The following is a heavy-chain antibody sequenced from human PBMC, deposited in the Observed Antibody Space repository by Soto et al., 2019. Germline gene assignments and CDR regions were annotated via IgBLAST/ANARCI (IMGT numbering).Heavy chain of an antibody. CDR2: ISGSAFGGNT. V-gene: IGHV3-23*01. CDR1: GFTFSNSA. D-gene: IGHD6-19*01. J-gene: IGHJ3*01. Sequence: EVELLESGGGLVQPGGSLRLSCAASGFTFSNSAMSWVRQAPGKGLEWVSAISGSAFGGNTHYLDSVKGRFTISRDNSKNTLYLHMNSLRAEDTAVYYCAKEGGAVAGGDAFHFWGHGTAVTVSS. CDR3: AKEGGAVAGGDAFHF.